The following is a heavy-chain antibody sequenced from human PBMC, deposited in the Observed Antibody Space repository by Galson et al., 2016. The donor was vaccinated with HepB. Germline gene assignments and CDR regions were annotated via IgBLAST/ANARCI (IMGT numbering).Heavy chain of an antibody. D-gene: IGHD1-1*01. CDR1: GDSLIHYY. Sequence: ETLSLTCTVSGDSLIHYYWGWIRQPPGKGLERIGHIYYNGHTNYNLSLTSRLSMSVDTSSNQFSLKLSSVTAADTAVYYCGRWNEGLDYRGQGTLVTVSS. CDR3: GRWNEGLDY. J-gene: IGHJ4*02. V-gene: IGHV4-59*01. CDR2: IYYNGHT.